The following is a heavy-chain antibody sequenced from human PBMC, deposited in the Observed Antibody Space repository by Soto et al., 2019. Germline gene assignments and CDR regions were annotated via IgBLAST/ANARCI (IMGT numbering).Heavy chain of an antibody. CDR2: IYYSGST. Sequence: PSETLSLTCTVSGGSISSYYWSWIRQPPGKGLEWIGYIYYSGSTNYNPSLKSRVTISVDTSKNQFSLKLSSVTAADTAVYYCARHDLYDSSGYGPNGPHAFDIWGQGTMVTVSS. D-gene: IGHD3-22*01. V-gene: IGHV4-59*08. CDR3: ARHDLYDSSGYGPNGPHAFDI. J-gene: IGHJ3*02. CDR1: GGSISSYY.